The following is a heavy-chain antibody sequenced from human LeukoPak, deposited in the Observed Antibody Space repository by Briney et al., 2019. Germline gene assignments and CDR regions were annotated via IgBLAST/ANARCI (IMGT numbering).Heavy chain of an antibody. CDR2: IIPIFGTA. Sequence: GASVKVSCKASGYTFTSYYMHWVRQAPGQGLEWMGGIIPIFGTANYAQKFQGRVTTTTDESTSTAYMELSSLRSEDTAVYYCARGPSGYDSSGYYHDYWGQGTLVTVSS. V-gene: IGHV1-69*05. CDR1: GYTFTSYY. D-gene: IGHD3-22*01. J-gene: IGHJ4*02. CDR3: ARGPSGYDSSGYYHDY.